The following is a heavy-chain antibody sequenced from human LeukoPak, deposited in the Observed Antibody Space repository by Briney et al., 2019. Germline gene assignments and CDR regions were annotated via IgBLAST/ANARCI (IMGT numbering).Heavy chain of an antibody. J-gene: IGHJ4*02. V-gene: IGHV1-69*04. CDR3: ARDQGSGYDYPPFDY. CDR1: GGTFSSYA. Sequence: PVASVKVSCKASGGTFSSYAISWVRQAPGQGLEWMGRIIPILGIANYAQKFQGRVTITADKSTSTAYMELSSLRSEDTAVYYCARDQGSGYDYPPFDYWGQGTLVTVSS. CDR2: IIPILGIA. D-gene: IGHD5-12*01.